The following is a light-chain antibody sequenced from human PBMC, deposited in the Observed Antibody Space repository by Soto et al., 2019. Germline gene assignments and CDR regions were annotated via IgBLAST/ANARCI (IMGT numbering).Light chain of an antibody. CDR3: QQYNTYSTWT. V-gene: IGKV1-5*01. Sequence: DIHIAPFASTPSSSVVESVSISWRASQSINRWLAWYQQKPGKAPKLLIYDASNLASGVPSRFTGSGSGTEFTLTISSLQPDDFATYYCQQYNTYSTWTFGQGTKWIS. CDR2: DAS. J-gene: IGKJ1*01. CDR1: QSINRW.